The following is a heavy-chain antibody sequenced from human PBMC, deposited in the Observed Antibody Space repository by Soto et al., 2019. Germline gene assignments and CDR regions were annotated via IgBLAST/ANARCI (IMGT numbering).Heavy chain of an antibody. Sequence: WETLSLTCAVYGGSFSGYYWSWIRQPPGKGLEWIGEINHSGSTNYNPSLKSRVTILVDTSKNQFSLKLSSVTAADTAVYYCARGVGAYVYNWFDPWGQGTLVTVSS. CDR2: INHSGST. CDR3: ARGVGAYVYNWFDP. J-gene: IGHJ5*02. V-gene: IGHV4-34*01. CDR1: GGSFSGYY. D-gene: IGHD3-16*01.